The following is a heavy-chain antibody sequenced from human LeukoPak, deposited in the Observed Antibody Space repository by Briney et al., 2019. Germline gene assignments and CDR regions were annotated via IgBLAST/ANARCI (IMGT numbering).Heavy chain of an antibody. Sequence: GGSLRLSCVASGFTFSTFDMHWVRQAPGKGLEWVAVISYDGSNKYYADSVKGRFTISRDNSKNTMYLQMSSLRPEDTAVYYCARDPGPDYSSGWFQAFDIWGQGTMVTVSS. V-gene: IGHV3-30*03. CDR1: GFTFSTFD. CDR2: ISYDGSNK. D-gene: IGHD6-19*01. CDR3: ARDPGPDYSSGWFQAFDI. J-gene: IGHJ3*02.